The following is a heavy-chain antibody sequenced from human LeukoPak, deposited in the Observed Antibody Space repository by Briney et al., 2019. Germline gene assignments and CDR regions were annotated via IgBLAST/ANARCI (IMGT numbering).Heavy chain of an antibody. CDR3: ARASGYSSGWKPAAVDY. Sequence: GGSLRLSCAASGFTFSSYSMNWVRQAPGKGLEWVSSISSSSSYISYADSVKGRFTISRDNAKNSLYLQMNSLRAEDTAVYYCARASGYSSGWKPAAVDYWGQGTLVTVSS. J-gene: IGHJ4*02. CDR1: GFTFSSYS. D-gene: IGHD6-19*01. CDR2: ISSSSSYI. V-gene: IGHV3-21*01.